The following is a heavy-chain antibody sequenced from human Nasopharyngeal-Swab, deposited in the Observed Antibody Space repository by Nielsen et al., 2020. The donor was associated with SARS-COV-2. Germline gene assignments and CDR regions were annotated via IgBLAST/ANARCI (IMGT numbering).Heavy chain of an antibody. V-gene: IGHV3-23*01. CDR1: GFTFSSYA. CDR2: IDAGGANT. CDR3: VKDLAYDEVS. D-gene: IGHD5-12*01. Sequence: GGSLRLSCAASGFTFSSYAMTWVRQAPGKGLEWVSTIDAGGANTFYADSVKGRFTVSRDNSKNTLYLQMNSLRGEDTAIYYCVKDLAYDEVSWGQGTLVTVSS. J-gene: IGHJ5*02.